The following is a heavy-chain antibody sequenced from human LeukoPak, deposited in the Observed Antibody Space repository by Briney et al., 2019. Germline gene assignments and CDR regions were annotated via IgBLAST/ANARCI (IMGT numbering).Heavy chain of an antibody. CDR3: ARVYYYDSSGYYSAFDI. CDR2: INPNSGGT. J-gene: IGHJ3*02. D-gene: IGHD3-22*01. V-gene: IGHV1-2*02. CDR1: GYTFTGYY. Sequence: ASVKVSCKASGYTFTGYYMHWVRQAPGQGFEWMGWINPNSGGTNYAQKFQGRVTMTRDTSISTAYMELSRLRSDDTAVYYCARVYYYDSSGYYSAFDIWGQGTMVTVSS.